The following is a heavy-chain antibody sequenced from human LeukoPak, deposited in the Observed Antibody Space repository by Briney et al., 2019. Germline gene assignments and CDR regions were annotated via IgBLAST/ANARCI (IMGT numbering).Heavy chain of an antibody. CDR1: GFTFTDYW. Sequence: GGSLRLSCEASGFTFTDYWMGWVRQAPGKGLEWVSAVSDSDGRTYYADSVKGRFTISRDNAKNSLYLQMNSLRAGDTAVYYCARARSYYYGSGSSGYWGQGTLVTVSS. V-gene: IGHV3-23*01. D-gene: IGHD3-10*01. J-gene: IGHJ4*02. CDR2: VSDSDGRT. CDR3: ARARSYYYGSGSSGY.